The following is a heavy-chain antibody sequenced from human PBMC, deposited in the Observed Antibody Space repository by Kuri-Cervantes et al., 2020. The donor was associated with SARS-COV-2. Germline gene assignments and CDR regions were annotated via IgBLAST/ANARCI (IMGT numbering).Heavy chain of an antibody. D-gene: IGHD4-11*01. CDR2: IDWDDDK. CDR3: ARIRAATVIADY. CDR1: GFSLTTSGMC. J-gene: IGHJ4*02. Sequence: SGPTLVKPTQTLTLTCTFSGFSLTTSGMCVAWIRQPPGKALEWLVRIDWDDDKYYKTSLNTRLSISKDTSKDQVVLTMTNMDPVDTATYYCARIRAATVIADYWGQGTLVTVSS. V-gene: IGHV2-70*11.